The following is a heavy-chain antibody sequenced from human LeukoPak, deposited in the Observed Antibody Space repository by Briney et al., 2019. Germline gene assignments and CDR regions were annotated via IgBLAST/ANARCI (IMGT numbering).Heavy chain of an antibody. V-gene: IGHV3-48*01. D-gene: IGHD4-17*01. CDR2: ISSSSNTI. Sequence: GGSLRLSCAASGFTFSSFSMNWVRQAPGKGLEWISYISSSSNTIYYVDSVKGRFTISRDNAKNSLYLQMNGLRAEDTAVYYCARDTVTDWFDPWGQGTLVTVSS. CDR3: ARDTVTDWFDP. J-gene: IGHJ5*02. CDR1: GFTFSSFS.